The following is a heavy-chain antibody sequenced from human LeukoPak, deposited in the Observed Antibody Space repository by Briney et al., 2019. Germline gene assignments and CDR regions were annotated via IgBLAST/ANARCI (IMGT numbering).Heavy chain of an antibody. D-gene: IGHD3-10*01. CDR3: ARDRDGALPL. CDR2: IIPIFGTA. CDR1: GGTFSSYA. J-gene: IGHJ4*02. Sequence: SVKVSCKASGGTFSSYAISWVRQAPGQGLEWMGGIIPIFGTANYAQKFQGRVTITADESTSTAYMELSSLRSVDTAVYYCARDRDGALPLWGQGTLVTVSS. V-gene: IGHV1-69*01.